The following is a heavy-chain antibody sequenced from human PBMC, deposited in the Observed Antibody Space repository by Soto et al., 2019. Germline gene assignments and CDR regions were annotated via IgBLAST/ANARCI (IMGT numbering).Heavy chain of an antibody. J-gene: IGHJ4*02. CDR3: AKDGSHNFDY. CDR1: GFTFSHYA. Sequence: ESGGGVVPPGRSLRVSCAASGFTFSHYAMHWVRQAPGKGLEWVALMSYDGSNEYYADSVKGRFTISRDNSKNTLYLQMNSLRAEDTAVYYCAKDGSHNFDYWGQGTLVTVSS. CDR2: MSYDGSNE. V-gene: IGHV3-30*18. D-gene: IGHD1-26*01.